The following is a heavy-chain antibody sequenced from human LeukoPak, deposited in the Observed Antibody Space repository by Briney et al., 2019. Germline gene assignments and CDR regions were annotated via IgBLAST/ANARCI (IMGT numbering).Heavy chain of an antibody. Sequence: SETLSLTCTVSGDSISSGDYYWSWIRQPAGKGLEWIGRISSSGSTNYNPSLKSRVTISVDTSKNQFSLKLSSVTAADTAVYYCARDMYGSGSLFDYWGQGTLVTVSS. CDR1: GDSISSGDYY. D-gene: IGHD3-10*01. V-gene: IGHV4-61*02. CDR2: ISSSGST. CDR3: ARDMYGSGSLFDY. J-gene: IGHJ4*02.